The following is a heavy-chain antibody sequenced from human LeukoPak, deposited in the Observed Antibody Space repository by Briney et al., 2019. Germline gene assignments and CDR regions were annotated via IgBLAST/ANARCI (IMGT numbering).Heavy chain of an antibody. CDR3: ARVYSGEYYYYYYIGV. CDR2: ISAHNGHT. Sequence: ATVSLSYRSSGHLFTIYDLSGVPHPPAQGLVWMGWISAHNGHTNYAQKLQGRVTMNADTSTSTAYMELRKVRSDDTAVYFCARVYSGEYYYYYYIGVWGKGTPVTVSS. V-gene: IGHV1-18*01. CDR1: GHLFTIYD. J-gene: IGHJ6*03. D-gene: IGHD2-15*01.